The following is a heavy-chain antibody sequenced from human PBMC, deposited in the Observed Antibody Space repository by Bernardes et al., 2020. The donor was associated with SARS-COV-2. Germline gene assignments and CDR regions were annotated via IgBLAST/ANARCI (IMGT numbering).Heavy chain of an antibody. CDR1: GGSISTSSSW. D-gene: IGHD1-20*01. J-gene: IGHJ2*01. Sequence: SETLSLTCTVSGGSISTSSSWWAWIRQPPGKGLEWIGSVYSSGTTYYNPSLKSRVTISVDTSKNQFSLKLSSVTAADTAVYYCAGHSLNSSPLNWYFDLWGRGTLVTVSS. V-gene: IGHV4-39*01. CDR2: VYSSGTT. CDR3: AGHSLNSSPLNWYFDL.